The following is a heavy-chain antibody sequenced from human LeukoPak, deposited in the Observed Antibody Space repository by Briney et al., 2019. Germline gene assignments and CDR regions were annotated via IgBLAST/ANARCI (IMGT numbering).Heavy chain of an antibody. J-gene: IGHJ3*02. V-gene: IGHV4-34*01. CDR1: GGSFSGHY. CDR2: INHSGST. Sequence: SETLSLTCAVYGGSFSGHYWNWIRQPPGKGLEWIGEINHSGSTKNNPSLESRVTISVDTSKNQFSLRLNSATAADTAVYYCARTTYGPDGASDIWGQGTMVTVSS. D-gene: IGHD3-10*01. CDR3: ARTTYGPDGASDI.